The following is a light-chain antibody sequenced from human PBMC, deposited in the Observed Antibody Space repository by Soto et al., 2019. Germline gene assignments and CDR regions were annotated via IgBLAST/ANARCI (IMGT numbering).Light chain of an antibody. V-gene: IGKV3-15*01. CDR3: QQSYSTPLT. J-gene: IGKJ3*01. CDR2: AAS. Sequence: IVMTQSPATLSVSPGERATLSCRASQSVSSNLAWYQQKPGQAPRLLIYAASSLQGDVPSRFSGSGSGTDFTLTISSLQPDDFATYYCQQSYSTPLTFGPGTKVDIK. CDR1: QSVSSN.